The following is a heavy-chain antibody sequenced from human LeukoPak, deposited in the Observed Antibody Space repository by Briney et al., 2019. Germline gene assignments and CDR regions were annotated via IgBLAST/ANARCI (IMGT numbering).Heavy chain of an antibody. D-gene: IGHD6-13*01. CDR1: GFTLDDYA. CDR2: ISWNSGSI. CDR3: AKGGRIAAAAIDY. J-gene: IGHJ4*02. V-gene: IGHV3-9*03. Sequence: GGSLRLSCAASGFTLDDYAMPWVRQAPGKGLEWVSGISWNSGSIGYADSVKGRFTISRDNAKNSLYLQMNSLRAEDMALYYCAKGGRIAAAAIDYWGQGTLVTVSS.